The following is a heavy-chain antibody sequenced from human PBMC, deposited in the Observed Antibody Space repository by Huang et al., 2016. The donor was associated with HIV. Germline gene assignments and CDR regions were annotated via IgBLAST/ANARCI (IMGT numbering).Heavy chain of an antibody. D-gene: IGHD2-21*01. CDR2: INPGNGNT. CDR1: GYSFTPYA. J-gene: IGHJ4*02. Sequence: QVQLVQSGAEVKKPGASVKVSCQASGYSFTPYALHWVRQAPGHRLEWMGWINPGNGNTNYSQKFQGRVTITRDTSASTVYMEVSSLTFEDTAVYYCAREFVIFGAPLWPAYWGQGTLISVSS. V-gene: IGHV1-3*01. CDR3: AREFVIFGAPLWPAY.